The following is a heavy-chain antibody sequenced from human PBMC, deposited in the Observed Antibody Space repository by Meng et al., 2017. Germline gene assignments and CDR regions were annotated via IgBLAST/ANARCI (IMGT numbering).Heavy chain of an antibody. CDR2: IYLNDDK. D-gene: IGHD6-13*01. CDR1: GFSLSTSGVG. CDR3: AHIPYSSSWYEYFQH. V-gene: IGHV2-5*01. J-gene: IGHJ1*01. Sequence: SQGSGPSLRNPHQPLPLPCTCSGFSLSTSGVGLGWIRQPPGKALELLALIYLNDDKRYSPSLKSRLTITKDTSKNQVVLTMTNMDPVDTATYYCAHIPYSSSWYEYFQHWGQGTLVTVSS.